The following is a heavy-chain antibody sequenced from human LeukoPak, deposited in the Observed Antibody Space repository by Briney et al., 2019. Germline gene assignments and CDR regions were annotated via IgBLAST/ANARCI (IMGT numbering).Heavy chain of an antibody. Sequence: RPGGSLRLSCAASGFTFSSYAMHWVRQPPGKGLEWIGEINHSGSTNYNPSLKSRVTISVDTSKNQFSLKLSSVTAADTAVYYCARFPYVSLNFDYWGQGTLVTVSS. CDR1: GFTFSSYA. D-gene: IGHD2/OR15-2a*01. CDR2: INHSGST. V-gene: IGHV4-34*01. CDR3: ARFPYVSLNFDY. J-gene: IGHJ4*02.